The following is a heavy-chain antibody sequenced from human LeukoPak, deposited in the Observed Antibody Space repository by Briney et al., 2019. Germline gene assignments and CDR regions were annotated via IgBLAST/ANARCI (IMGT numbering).Heavy chain of an antibody. J-gene: IGHJ4*02. V-gene: IGHV4-39*01. CDR2: IYYSGST. Sequence: PSETLSLTCIVSGGSIRSSSSYWGWIRQPPGKGLEWLGSIYYSGSTYHNPSLQSRVAISVDTSKNQFSLRLSPVTAADTAVYYCARVTIFGVVIGYWGQGTLDTVSS. CDR1: GGSIRSSSSY. D-gene: IGHD3-3*01. CDR3: ARVTIFGVVIGY.